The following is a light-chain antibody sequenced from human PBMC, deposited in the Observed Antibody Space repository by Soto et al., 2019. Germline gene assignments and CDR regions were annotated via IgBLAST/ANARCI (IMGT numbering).Light chain of an antibody. CDR3: SSYTSSSTLVV. Sequence: QSALTQPASVPGSPGQSITISCTGTSSDVGGYNYVSWYQQHPGKAPKLMIYEVSNRPSGVSHRFSGSKSGNTASLTISGLQAEDEADYYCSSYTSSSTLVVFGGGTQLTVL. CDR2: EVS. V-gene: IGLV2-14*01. CDR1: SSDVGGYNY. J-gene: IGLJ2*01.